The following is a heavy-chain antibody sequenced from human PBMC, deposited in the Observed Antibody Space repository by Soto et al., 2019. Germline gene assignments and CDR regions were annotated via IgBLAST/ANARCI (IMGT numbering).Heavy chain of an antibody. V-gene: IGHV5-51*01. CDR2: IYPADSDT. D-gene: IGHD6-13*01. CDR3: ARRYIAAPATAFDL. CDR1: GYRFSTYW. Sequence: HGESLKISCQGSGYRFSTYWIHWVRQLPGKGLESVGIIYPADSDTRYSPSFQGQVTLSADKTISTTYLQWSSLKASDTAMYFCARRYIAAPATAFDLWGQGTPVTVSS. J-gene: IGHJ4*02.